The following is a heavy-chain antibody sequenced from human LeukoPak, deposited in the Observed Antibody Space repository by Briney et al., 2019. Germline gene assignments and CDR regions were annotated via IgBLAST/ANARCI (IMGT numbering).Heavy chain of an antibody. CDR2: IYHNQSP. CDR1: GGSISSSNW. V-gene: IGHV4-4*02. D-gene: IGHD6-13*01. Sequence: SGTLSLTCAVSGGSISSSNWWSWVRQPPGKGLEWIGEIYHNQSPHYNPSLKSRVTISVDRSANEIFLELTSVTAADTAIYFCARRDPTAAFDHWGQGTPVTVSS. J-gene: IGHJ4*02. CDR3: ARRDPTAAFDH.